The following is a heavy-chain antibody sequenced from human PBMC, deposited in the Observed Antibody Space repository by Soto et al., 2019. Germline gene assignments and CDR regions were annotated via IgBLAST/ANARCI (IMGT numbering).Heavy chain of an antibody. CDR2: ISYDGSNK. D-gene: IGHD5-18*01. Sequence: QVQLVESGGGVVQPGRSLRLSCAASGFTFSSYAMHWVRQAPGKGLEWVAVISYDGSNKYYADSVKGRFTISRDNSKNTLYLQMNSLRADDTAVYYCARGGYRYGPKRHYYYYGMDVWGQGTTVTVSS. CDR3: ARGGYRYGPKRHYYYYGMDV. V-gene: IGHV3-30-3*01. CDR1: GFTFSSYA. J-gene: IGHJ6*02.